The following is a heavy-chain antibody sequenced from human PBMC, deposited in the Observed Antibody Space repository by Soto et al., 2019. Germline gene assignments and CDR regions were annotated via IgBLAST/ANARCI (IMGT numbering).Heavy chain of an antibody. V-gene: IGHV3-53*01. CDR2: MYSDGKT. D-gene: IGHD1-7*01. CDR1: GFVVSRNY. J-gene: IGHJ4*02. CDR3: ARSPYCGTECNSGYLDF. Sequence: EVQLVESGGGLIQPGGSLRLSCATSGFVVSRNYMHWVRQAPGKGLEWVAVMYSDGKTYYAESVKGRFTISRDNSKSTVFLHMKSLTAADTDVYYCARSPYCGTECNSGYLDFWGQGSLFTVS.